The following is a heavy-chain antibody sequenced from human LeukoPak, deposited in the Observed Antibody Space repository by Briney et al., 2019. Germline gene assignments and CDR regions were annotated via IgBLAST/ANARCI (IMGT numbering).Heavy chain of an antibody. Sequence: SETLSLTCTVSGDSISSYYWTWIRQPPGKGLEWIGYVYHSGITNYNPSLKSRVTISVDTSKNQFSLRLTSLTAADTAVYYCARHSYFDYWGQGTLVTVSS. CDR1: GDSISSYY. D-gene: IGHD1-26*01. V-gene: IGHV4-59*01. J-gene: IGHJ4*02. CDR2: VYHSGIT. CDR3: ARHSYFDY.